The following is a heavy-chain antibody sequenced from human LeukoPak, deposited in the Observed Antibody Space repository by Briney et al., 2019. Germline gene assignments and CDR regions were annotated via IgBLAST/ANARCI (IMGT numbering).Heavy chain of an antibody. J-gene: IGHJ3*02. Sequence: ASVKVSCKASGYTFTGHYMHWVRQAPGQGLEWMGWINPNSGGTNYVQVFQGRVTMTRDTSISTAYMELSRLRSDDTAVYYCARVFSSSWFDAFDIWGQGTMVTVSS. CDR1: GYTFTGHY. D-gene: IGHD6-13*01. CDR3: ARVFSSSWFDAFDI. V-gene: IGHV1-2*02. CDR2: INPNSGGT.